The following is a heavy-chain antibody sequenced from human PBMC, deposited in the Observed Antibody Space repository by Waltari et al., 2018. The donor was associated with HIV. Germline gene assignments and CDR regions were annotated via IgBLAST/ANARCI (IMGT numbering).Heavy chain of an antibody. J-gene: IGHJ4*02. CDR2: SGQDGANV. CDR1: GFSFNNYW. Sequence: EVQLAESGGGLVQPGGSLRLSCLASGFSFNNYWMHWVRQAPGKGLIWVEQSGQDGANVRYADSVKGRFIITRDNAKNTRDLQMNSLRAEDTAVYYCTREDPGPTPIDFWGQGTLVTVS. CDR3: TREDPGPTPIDF. V-gene: IGHV3-74*01. D-gene: IGHD2-15*01.